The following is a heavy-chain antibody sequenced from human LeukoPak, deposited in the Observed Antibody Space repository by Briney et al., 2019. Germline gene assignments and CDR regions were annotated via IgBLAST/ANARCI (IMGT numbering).Heavy chain of an antibody. J-gene: IGHJ4*02. D-gene: IGHD2-21*02. CDR2: IKQDGSEK. CDR1: GFTFSSYW. Sequence: GGSLILSCAASGFTFSSYWMSWVRQAPGKGLEWVANIKQDGSEKYYVDSVKGRYTIYRDNTKNSLYLQLNSLRAEDTAVYYCARGIVVVTAILDYWGQGTLVTVFS. CDR3: ARGIVVVTAILDY. V-gene: IGHV3-7*01.